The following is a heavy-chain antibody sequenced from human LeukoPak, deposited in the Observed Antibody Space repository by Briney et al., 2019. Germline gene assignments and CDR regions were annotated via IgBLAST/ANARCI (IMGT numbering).Heavy chain of an antibody. V-gene: IGHV3-21*01. CDR1: GFTFSSYS. CDR3: ARVLGYYYYYGMDV. Sequence: GGSLRLSCAASGFTFSSYSMNWVRQAPGKGLEWVSSISSSSSYIYYADSVKGRFTISRDNAKNSLYLQMNSLRAEDTAVYYCARVLGYYYYYGMDVRGQGTTVTVSS. J-gene: IGHJ6*02. CDR2: ISSSSSYI.